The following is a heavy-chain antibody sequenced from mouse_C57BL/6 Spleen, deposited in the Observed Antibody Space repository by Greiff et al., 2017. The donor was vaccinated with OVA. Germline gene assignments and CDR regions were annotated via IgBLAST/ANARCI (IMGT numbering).Heavy chain of an antibody. D-gene: IGHD1-1*01. J-gene: IGHJ2*01. CDR3: ARHPGSTFDY. CDR2: ISSGGSYT. Sequence: EVKLMESGGDLVKPGGSLKLSCAASGFTFSSYGMSWVRQTPDKRLEWVATISSGGSYTYYPDSVKGRFTISRDNAKNTLYLQMSSLKSEDTAMYYCARHPGSTFDYWGQGTTLTVSS. CDR1: GFTFSSYG. V-gene: IGHV5-6*01.